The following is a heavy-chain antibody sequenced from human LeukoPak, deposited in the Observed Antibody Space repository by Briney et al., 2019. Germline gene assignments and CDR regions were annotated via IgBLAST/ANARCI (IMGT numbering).Heavy chain of an antibody. CDR3: ARDVGSGYSYGFDY. D-gene: IGHD5-18*01. J-gene: IGHJ4*02. V-gene: IGHV1-2*06. CDR2: INPNSGGT. Sequence: ASVKVSCKASGYTFTGYYMHWVRQAPGQGLEWMGRINPNSGGTNYAQKFQGRVDMTSDTSISTAYMELSRLRSDDTAVYYCARDVGSGYSYGFDYWGQGTLVTVSS. CDR1: GYTFTGYY.